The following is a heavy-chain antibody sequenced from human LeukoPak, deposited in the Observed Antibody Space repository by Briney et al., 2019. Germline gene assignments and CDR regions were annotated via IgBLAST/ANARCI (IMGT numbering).Heavy chain of an antibody. CDR3: ARDPRAGSCYGCFGY. CDR2: IKQDGSEK. D-gene: IGHD2-15*01. V-gene: IGHV3-7*01. CDR1: GFTFSSYW. Sequence: PGGSLRLSCAASGFTFSSYWMSWVRQAPGKGLEWVANIKQDGSEKYYVDSVKGRFTISRDNAKNSLYLQMNSLRAEDTAVYYCARDPRAGSCYGCFGYWGQGTLVTVSS. J-gene: IGHJ4*02.